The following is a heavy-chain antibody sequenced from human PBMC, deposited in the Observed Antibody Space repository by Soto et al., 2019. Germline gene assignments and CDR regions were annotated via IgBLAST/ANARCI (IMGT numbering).Heavy chain of an antibody. CDR3: AKDLHPGIAAASPDWFDP. D-gene: IGHD6-13*01. CDR2: ISYDGSNK. CDR1: GFTFSSYG. J-gene: IGHJ5*02. Sequence: PGGSLRLSCAASGFTFSSYGMHWVRQAPGKGLEWVAVISYDGSNKYYADSVKGRFTISRDNSKNTLYLQMNSLRAEDTAVYYCAKDLHPGIAAASPDWFDPWGQGTLVTVSS. V-gene: IGHV3-30*18.